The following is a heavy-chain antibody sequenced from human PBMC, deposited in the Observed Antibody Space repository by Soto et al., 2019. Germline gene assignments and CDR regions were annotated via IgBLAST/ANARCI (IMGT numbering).Heavy chain of an antibody. V-gene: IGHV3-23*01. Sequence: VRPGGSLRLSCAASGFTFSRDGMSWVRQAPGKGMEWVSLITDNGRNTYYADSVKGRFTISRDNTKNTLFLQMNSLRAEDTAVYYCAKERATTTAFDYWGQGALVTVSS. CDR2: ITDNGRNT. CDR1: GFTFSRDG. CDR3: AKERATTTAFDY. D-gene: IGHD4-17*01. J-gene: IGHJ4*02.